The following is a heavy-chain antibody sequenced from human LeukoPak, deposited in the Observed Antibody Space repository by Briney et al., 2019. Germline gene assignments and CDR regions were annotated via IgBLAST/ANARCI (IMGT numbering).Heavy chain of an antibody. V-gene: IGHV4-4*07. CDR3: ARDPDIVARNAFDI. D-gene: IGHD5-12*01. CDR2: IYTSGST. J-gene: IGHJ3*02. Sequence: SETLSLTCTVSGGSISSYYWSWIRQPAGKGLEWIGRIYTSGSTNYNPSLKSRVTMPVDTSKNQFSLKLSSVTAADTAVYYCARDPDIVARNAFDIWGQGTMVTVSS. CDR1: GGSISSYY.